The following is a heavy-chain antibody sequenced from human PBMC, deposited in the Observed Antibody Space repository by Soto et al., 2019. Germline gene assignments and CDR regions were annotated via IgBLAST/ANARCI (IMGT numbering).Heavy chain of an antibody. CDR2: INHSGST. CDR3: ARVTTNSGCDRAIDY. Sequence: SETLSLTCAVYGGSFSGYYWSWIRQPPGKGLEWIGEINHSGSTNYNPSLKSRVTISVDTSKNQFSLKLSSVTAADTAVYYCARVTTNSGCDRAIDYWGQGTLVTVSS. J-gene: IGHJ4*02. D-gene: IGHD5-12*01. V-gene: IGHV4-34*01. CDR1: GGSFSGYY.